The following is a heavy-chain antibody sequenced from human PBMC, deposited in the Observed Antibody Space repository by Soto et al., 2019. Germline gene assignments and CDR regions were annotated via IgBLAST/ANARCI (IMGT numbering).Heavy chain of an antibody. J-gene: IGHJ4*02. D-gene: IGHD2-15*01. Sequence: SETLSLTCAVSGGSFSGLFWGWIRQPPGKGLEWIGEVNHGGSTNYNPSLKSRVTISSDTSKNHFSLTLRSVTAADTAVYYCARAAVAAGGPFDKWGQGARVTVS. CDR3: ARAAVAAGGPFDK. CDR1: GGSFSGLF. CDR2: VNHGGST. V-gene: IGHV4-34*01.